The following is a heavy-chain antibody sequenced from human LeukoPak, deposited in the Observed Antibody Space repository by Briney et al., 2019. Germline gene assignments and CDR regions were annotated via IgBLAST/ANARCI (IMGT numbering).Heavy chain of an antibody. Sequence: GASVKVSCKASEYTFTGYYMHWVRQAPGQGLEWRGWINPNSGGTNYAQKFQGRVTMTRDTSISTAYMELSRLRSDDTAVYYCARVGTTVTTKGWFDPWGQGTLVTVSS. V-gene: IGHV1-2*02. CDR1: EYTFTGYY. CDR3: ARVGTTVTTKGWFDP. J-gene: IGHJ5*02. D-gene: IGHD4-17*01. CDR2: INPNSGGT.